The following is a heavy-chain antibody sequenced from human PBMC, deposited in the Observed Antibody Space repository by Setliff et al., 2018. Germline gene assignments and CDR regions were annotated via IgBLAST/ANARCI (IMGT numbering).Heavy chain of an antibody. J-gene: IGHJ4*02. V-gene: IGHV4-4*08. CDR2: IQTSGTT. CDR1: GGSITTHY. D-gene: IGHD2-2*02. Sequence: SETLSLTCSVFGGSITTHYWSWIRQSPGKGLEWIGYIQTSGTTNYNPSLKSRVTISVDTSKNQFSLKLNSVTAADTAVYYCARGINTVSWTPKYWGQGTLVTVSS. CDR3: ARGINTVSWTPKY.